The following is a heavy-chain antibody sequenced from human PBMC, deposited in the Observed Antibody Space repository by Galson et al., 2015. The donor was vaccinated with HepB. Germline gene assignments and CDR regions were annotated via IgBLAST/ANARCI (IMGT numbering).Heavy chain of an antibody. CDR2: IIPIFGTA. V-gene: IGHV1-69*13. Sequence: SVKVSCKASGGTFSSYAISWVRQAPGQGLEWMGGIIPIFGTANYAQKFQGRVTITADESTSTAYMELSSLRSEDTAVYYCARSGLDYDFWSGYSTGHYYGMDVWGQGTTVTVSS. CDR1: GGTFSSYA. J-gene: IGHJ6*02. CDR3: ARSGLDYDFWSGYSTGHYYGMDV. D-gene: IGHD3-3*01.